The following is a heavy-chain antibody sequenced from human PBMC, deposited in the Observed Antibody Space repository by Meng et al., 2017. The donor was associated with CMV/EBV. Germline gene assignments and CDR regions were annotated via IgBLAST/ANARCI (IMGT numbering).Heavy chain of an antibody. CDR1: GYTFTGYY. CDR2: INPNSGGT. Sequence: ASVKVSCKASGYTFTGYYMHWVRQAPGQGLEWMGWINPNSGGTNYAQKFQGRVTMTRDTSIRTAYMELSRLRSDDTAVYYCARDPGSGSYWNWFDPWGQGTLVTVSS. V-gene: IGHV1-2*02. CDR3: ARDPGSGSYWNWFDP. D-gene: IGHD3-10*01. J-gene: IGHJ5*02.